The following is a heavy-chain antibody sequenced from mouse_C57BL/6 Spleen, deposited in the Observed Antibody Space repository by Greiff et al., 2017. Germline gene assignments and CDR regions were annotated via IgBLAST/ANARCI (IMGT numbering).Heavy chain of an antibody. CDR3: ASLGDFDY. CDR2: ISSGSSTI. Sequence: EVKLMESGGGLVKPGGSLKLSCAASGFTFSDYGMHWVRQAPEKGLEWVAYISSGSSTIYYADTVKGRFTISRDNAKNTLFLQMTSLRSEDTAMYYCASLGDFDYWGQGTTLTVSS. CDR1: GFTFSDYG. D-gene: IGHD4-1*01. V-gene: IGHV5-17*01. J-gene: IGHJ2*01.